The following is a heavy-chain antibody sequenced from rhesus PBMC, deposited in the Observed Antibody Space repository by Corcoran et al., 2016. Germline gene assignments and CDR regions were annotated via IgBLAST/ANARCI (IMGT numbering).Heavy chain of an antibody. D-gene: IGHD6-25*01. Sequence: QLQLQESGPGLVTPSETLSLTCAVSGGSISSNYWSWIRQPPGKGLEWIGRISGRGGSTDYNPALKSRVTMSTDTSKNQCALKLSAVTAADPAVYYCAREPRQLEPGFDGWGPGVLVTVSS. J-gene: IGHJ5-1*01. CDR1: GGSISSNY. CDR2: ISGRGGST. V-gene: IGHV4-173*01. CDR3: AREPRQLEPGFDG.